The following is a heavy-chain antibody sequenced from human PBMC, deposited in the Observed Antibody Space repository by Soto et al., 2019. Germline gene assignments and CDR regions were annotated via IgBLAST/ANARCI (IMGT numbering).Heavy chain of an antibody. J-gene: IGHJ6*02. D-gene: IGHD3-22*01. Sequence: SVKVSCKASGGTFSSYAISWVRQAPGQGLEWMGGIIPIFGTANYAQKFQGRVTITADESTSTAYMELSSLRSEDTAVYYCARSDYYYSSGYPARFQMPLALPPHRPCYYGRDGWGQGTTVIFSS. CDR2: IIPIFGTA. V-gene: IGHV1-69*13. CDR3: ARSDYYYSSGYPARFQMPLALPPHRPCYYGRDG. CDR1: GGTFSSYA.